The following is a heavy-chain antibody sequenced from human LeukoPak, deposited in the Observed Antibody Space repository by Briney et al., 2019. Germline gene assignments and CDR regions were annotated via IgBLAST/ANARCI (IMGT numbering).Heavy chain of an antibody. J-gene: IGHJ4*02. D-gene: IGHD3-10*01. V-gene: IGHV5-10-1*01. CDR1: GYRFTSYW. CDR3: ARRATSVRGIPLFDY. CDR2: IDPSDSYT. Sequence: GESLRISCKGSGYRFTSYWIDWVRQMSGKGLEWMGRIDPSDSYTNYSPSFQGHVTISADSSISTAYLQWSGLKASDTAMYYCARRATSVRGIPLFDYWGQGTLVTVSS.